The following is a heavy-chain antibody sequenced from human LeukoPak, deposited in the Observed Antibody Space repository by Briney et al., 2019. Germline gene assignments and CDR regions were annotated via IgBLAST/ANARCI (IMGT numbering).Heavy chain of an antibody. V-gene: IGHV3-20*04. CDR1: GFTFDDYG. CDR2: INWNGGRR. J-gene: IGHJ3*02. Sequence: SCAXXGFTFDDYGXSWGRQAPGKGVGWGSGINWNGGRRVYADSVKGRFTIYRDNAKKSLYVQMKSLRGEDKALYYCARDHDYYDSSGYIAFDIWGQGTMLTVSS. CDR3: ARDHDYYDSSGYIAFDI. D-gene: IGHD3-22*01.